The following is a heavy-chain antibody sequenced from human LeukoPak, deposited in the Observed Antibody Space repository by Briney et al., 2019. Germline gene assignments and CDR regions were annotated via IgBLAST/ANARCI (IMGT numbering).Heavy chain of an antibody. Sequence: PGGSLRLSCAASGFTFSDYYMSWIRQPPGKGLEWIGEINHSGSTNYNPSLKSRVAISVDTSKNQFSLKLSSVTAADTAVYYCARTRGIAAADSWGQGTLVTVSS. CDR2: INHSGST. D-gene: IGHD6-13*01. CDR3: ARTRGIAAADS. J-gene: IGHJ5*02. CDR1: GFTFSDYY. V-gene: IGHV4-34*01.